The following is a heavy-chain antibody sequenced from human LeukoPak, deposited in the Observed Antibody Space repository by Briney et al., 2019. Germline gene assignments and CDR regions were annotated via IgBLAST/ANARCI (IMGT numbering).Heavy chain of an antibody. J-gene: IGHJ4*02. CDR2: ISGNGGST. CDR3: AKETYSSSWYWVY. V-gene: IGHV3-23*01. D-gene: IGHD6-13*01. CDR1: GFTFSSYA. Sequence: PGGSLRLSCAASGFTFSSYAMSWVRQAPGKGLEWVSAISGNGGSTYYADSVKGRFTISRDNSKNTLYLQMNSLRAGDTAVYYCAKETYSSSWYWVYWGQGTLVTVSS.